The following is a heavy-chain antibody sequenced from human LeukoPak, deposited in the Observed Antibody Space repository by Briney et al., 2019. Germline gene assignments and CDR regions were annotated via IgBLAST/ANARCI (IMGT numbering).Heavy chain of an antibody. CDR2: ISASGTA. D-gene: IGHD2-15*01. V-gene: IGHV3-23*01. Sequence: PGGSLRLSCAASGFTFSTYAMTWVRQAPGKGLEWVSVISASGTAHYADSMKGRFTISRDNSRNTLYLQMNSLRAEDTAVYYCAKGGRYCSGVSCYSSHWGQGTLVTVSS. J-gene: IGHJ4*02. CDR3: AKGGRYCSGVSCYSSH. CDR1: GFTFSTYA.